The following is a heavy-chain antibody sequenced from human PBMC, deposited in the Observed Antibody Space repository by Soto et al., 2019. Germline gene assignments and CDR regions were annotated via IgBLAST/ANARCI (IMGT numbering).Heavy chain of an antibody. D-gene: IGHD5-12*01. Sequence: QLQLQESGPGLVKPSETLSLTYTVSDGSISSSSYYWGWIRQPPGKGLEWIGSIYYSGSTYYNPSLKSRVTISVDTSKNQFSLKLSSVTAADTAVYYCATTRGYSGYDSDYWGQGTLVTVSS. CDR3: ATTRGYSGYDSDY. CDR2: IYYSGST. V-gene: IGHV4-39*01. CDR1: DGSISSSSYY. J-gene: IGHJ4*02.